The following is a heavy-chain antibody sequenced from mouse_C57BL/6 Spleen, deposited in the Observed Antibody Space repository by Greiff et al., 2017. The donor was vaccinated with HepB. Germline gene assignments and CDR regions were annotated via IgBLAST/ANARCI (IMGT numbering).Heavy chain of an antibody. V-gene: IGHV1-26*01. Sequence: VQLQQSGPELVKPGASVKISCKASGYTFTDYYMNWVKQSHGKSLEWIGDINPNNGGTSYNQKFKGKATLTVDKSSSTAYMELRSLTSEDSAVYYCARSGANWDSYYAMDYWGQGTSVTVSS. CDR2: INPNNGGT. D-gene: IGHD4-1*01. J-gene: IGHJ4*01. CDR3: ARSGANWDSYYAMDY. CDR1: GYTFTDYY.